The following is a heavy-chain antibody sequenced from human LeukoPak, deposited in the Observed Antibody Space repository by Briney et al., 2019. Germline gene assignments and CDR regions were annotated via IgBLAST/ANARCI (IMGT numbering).Heavy chain of an antibody. V-gene: IGHV3-9*01. CDR2: ISWNSGSI. Sequence: GGSLRLSCAASGFTFDDYAMHWVRQAPGKGLEWVSGISWNSGSIGYADSVKGRFTISRDNAKNSLYLQMNSLRAEDTALYYCAKDILATVTTDWYFDLWGRGNLVTVSS. CDR1: GFTFDDYA. CDR3: AKDILATVTTDWYFDL. J-gene: IGHJ2*01. D-gene: IGHD4-17*01.